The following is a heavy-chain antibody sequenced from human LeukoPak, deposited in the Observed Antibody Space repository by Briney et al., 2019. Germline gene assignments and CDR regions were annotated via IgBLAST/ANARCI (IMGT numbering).Heavy chain of an antibody. CDR3: ARDAGRALAGTVGHFDQ. V-gene: IGHV3-7*01. Sequence: PGGSLRLSCAASGFTFCSYWMSWVRQAPGKGLEWVANIKQDGSEKYYLHSVKGRFTISRDNAKNSLYLQMSSLRAEDTAVYYCARDAGRALAGTVGHFDQWGQGTLVTVSS. J-gene: IGHJ4*02. CDR1: GFTFCSYW. CDR2: IKQDGSEK. D-gene: IGHD6-19*01.